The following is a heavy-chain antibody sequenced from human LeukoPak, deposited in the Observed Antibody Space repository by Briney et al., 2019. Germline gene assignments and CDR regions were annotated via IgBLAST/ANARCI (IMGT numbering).Heavy chain of an antibody. CDR2: MNPNSGNT. Sequence: GASVKVSCKASGYTFTSYNINWVRQAPGQGLEWMGWMNPNSGNTGYAQKFQGRVTMTRNTSISTAYMELSSLRSEHTAVYYCARGGLRFLEWRYNWFDPWGQGTLVTVSS. CDR3: ARGGLRFLEWRYNWFDP. CDR1: GYTFTSYN. J-gene: IGHJ5*02. V-gene: IGHV1-8*01. D-gene: IGHD3-3*01.